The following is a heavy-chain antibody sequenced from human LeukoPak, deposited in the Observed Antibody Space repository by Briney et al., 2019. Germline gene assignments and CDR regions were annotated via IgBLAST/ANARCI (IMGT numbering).Heavy chain of an antibody. CDR2: ISYDGSNK. V-gene: IGHV3-30*04. CDR1: GFTFSNYA. Sequence: GGSLRLSCAASGFTFSNYAMHWVRQAPGKGLEWVTIISYDGSNKYYADSVKGRFTISRDNSKNTVYLQMNSLRGEDTAVYYCARDRYDYVWGSYRYGLSPHLDYWGQGTLVTVSS. J-gene: IGHJ4*02. D-gene: IGHD3-16*02. CDR3: ARDRYDYVWGSYRYGLSPHLDY.